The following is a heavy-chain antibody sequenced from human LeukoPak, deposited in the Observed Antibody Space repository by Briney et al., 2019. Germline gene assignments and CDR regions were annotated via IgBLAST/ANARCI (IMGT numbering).Heavy chain of an antibody. CDR3: AKGASGSGWYGQLFDY. V-gene: IGHV3-30*18. J-gene: IGHJ4*02. CDR1: GFTFDDYA. CDR2: ISYDGSNK. D-gene: IGHD6-19*01. Sequence: PGRSLRRSCAASGFTFDDYAMHRVRQAPGKGLEWVAVISYDGSNKYYADSVKGRFTISRDNSKNTLYLQMNSLRAEDTAVYYCAKGASGSGWYGQLFDYWGQGTLVTVSS.